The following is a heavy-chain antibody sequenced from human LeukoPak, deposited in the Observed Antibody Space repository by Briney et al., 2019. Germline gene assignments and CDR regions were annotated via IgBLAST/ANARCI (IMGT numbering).Heavy chain of an antibody. CDR3: ARDQGIVVPAADPDY. CDR1: GYTFTSYG. D-gene: IGHD2-2*01. CDR2: ISAYNGNT. Sequence: ASVTVTCKASGYTFTSYGISWVRQAPGQGLEWMGWISAYNGNTNYAQKLQGRVTMTTDTSTSTAYMELRSLRSDDTAVYYCARDQGIVVPAADPDYWSQGSLVTVSS. V-gene: IGHV1-18*01. J-gene: IGHJ4*02.